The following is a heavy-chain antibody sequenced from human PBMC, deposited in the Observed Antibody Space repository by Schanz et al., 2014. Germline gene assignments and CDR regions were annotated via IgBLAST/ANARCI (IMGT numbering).Heavy chain of an antibody. CDR3: VRDLGARFYGMDV. D-gene: IGHD2-15*01. V-gene: IGHV3-30*02. CDR2: IWSDANNK. CDR1: GFTFSKYG. J-gene: IGHJ6*02. Sequence: VQLVESGGGLVQPGGSLRLSCAASGFTFSKYGMHWVRQAPGKGLEWVAFIWSDANNKNYADSVKGRFTISRDNSTNTVFLQMNSLRSEATAAYYCVRDLGARFYGMDVWGQGTTVTVSS.